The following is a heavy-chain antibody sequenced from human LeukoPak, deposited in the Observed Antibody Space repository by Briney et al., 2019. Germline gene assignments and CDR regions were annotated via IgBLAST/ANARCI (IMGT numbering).Heavy chain of an antibody. CDR3: ARDLGATFDY. V-gene: IGHV4-30-4*08. Sequence: ASQTLSLTCTVSGGSISSGDYYWSWIRQPPGKGLEWFGYIYYSGSTHYNPSLKSRVTISVDTSKNQFPLKLSSVTAADTAVYYCARDLGATFDYWGQGTLVTVSS. J-gene: IGHJ4*02. CDR2: IYYSGST. D-gene: IGHD1-26*01. CDR1: GGSISSGDYY.